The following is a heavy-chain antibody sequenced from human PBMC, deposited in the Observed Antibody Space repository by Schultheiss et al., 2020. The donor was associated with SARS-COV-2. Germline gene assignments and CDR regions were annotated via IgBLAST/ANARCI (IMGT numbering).Heavy chain of an antibody. CDR3: ARDEGYSDYYYYGMDV. J-gene: IGHJ6*02. Sequence: SETMSLTCAVYGGSFSGYYWSWIRQPPGKGLEWIGEINHSGSTNYNPSLKSRVTISVDTSKRQFSLKLSSVTAADTAVYYCARDEGYSDYYYYGMDVWGQGTTVTVSS. CDR2: INHSGST. CDR1: GGSFSGYY. D-gene: IGHD6-13*01. V-gene: IGHV4-34*01.